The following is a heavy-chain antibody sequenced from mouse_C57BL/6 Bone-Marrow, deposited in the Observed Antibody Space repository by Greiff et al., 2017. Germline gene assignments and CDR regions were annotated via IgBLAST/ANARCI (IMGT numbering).Heavy chain of an antibody. Sequence: EVKLQQSGPELVKPGASVKISCKASGYTFTDYYMNWVKQSHGKSLEWIGDINPNNGGTSYNQKFKGKATLTVDKSSSTAYMELRSLTSEDSAVYYCASERLRPDYFDYWGQGTTLTVSS. D-gene: IGHD2-4*01. V-gene: IGHV1-26*01. CDR2: INPNNGGT. CDR3: ASERLRPDYFDY. CDR1: GYTFTDYY. J-gene: IGHJ2*01.